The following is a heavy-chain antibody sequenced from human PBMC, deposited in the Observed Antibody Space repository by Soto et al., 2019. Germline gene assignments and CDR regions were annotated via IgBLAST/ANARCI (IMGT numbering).Heavy chain of an antibody. V-gene: IGHV4-34*01. D-gene: IGHD2-21*02. Sequence: QVQLQQWGAGLLKPSETLSLTCAVYGGSFSGYYWSWIRQPPGKGLEWIGEINHSGSTNYNPSLKSRVTXXVXPFXNQFSLKLSSVTAADTAVYYCARGRHIVVVTATDYWGQGTLVTVSS. CDR3: ARGRHIVVVTATDY. CDR1: GGSFSGYY. CDR2: INHSGST. J-gene: IGHJ4*02.